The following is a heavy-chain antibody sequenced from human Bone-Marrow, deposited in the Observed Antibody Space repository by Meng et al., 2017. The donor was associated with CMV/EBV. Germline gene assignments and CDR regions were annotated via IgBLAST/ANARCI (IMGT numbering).Heavy chain of an antibody. CDR2: ISYDGSNK. CDR3: ARDYLDLPPNY. J-gene: IGHJ4*02. CDR1: GFTFSSYA. Sequence: GESLKISCAASGFTFSSYAMHWVRQAPGKGLEWVAVISYDGSNKYYADSVKGRFTISRDNSKNTLYLQMNSLRAEDTAVYYCARDYLDLPPNYWGQGTLVTVSS. V-gene: IGHV3-30-3*01.